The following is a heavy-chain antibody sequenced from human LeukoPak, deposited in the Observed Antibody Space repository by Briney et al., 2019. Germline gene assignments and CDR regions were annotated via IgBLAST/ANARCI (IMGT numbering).Heavy chain of an antibody. V-gene: IGHV3-23*01. D-gene: IGHD3-22*01. CDR1: GFTFSSYA. J-gene: IGHJ4*02. Sequence: GGSLRLSCAASGFTFSSYAMSWVRQAPGKGLEWVSAISGRGGSTYYADSVKGRFTISRDNSKNTLYLQMNSLRAEDTAVYYCAKCESPITMIVVVTGGLFDYWGQGTLVTVSS. CDR3: AKCESPITMIVVVTGGLFDY. CDR2: ISGRGGST.